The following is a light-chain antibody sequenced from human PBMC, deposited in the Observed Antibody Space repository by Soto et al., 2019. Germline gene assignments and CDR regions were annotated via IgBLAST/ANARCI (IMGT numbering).Light chain of an antibody. CDR2: DVS. Sequence: QSALTQPASVSGSPGQSITISCTGTSSDVGGSNYVSWYQQHPGRAPQLMIYDVSHRPSGVSNRCSGSRSGNTASLTISGLQAEDEADYYCSSYATSTTVLFGGGTKLTVL. CDR3: SSYATSTTVL. V-gene: IGLV2-14*03. J-gene: IGLJ2*01. CDR1: SSDVGGSNY.